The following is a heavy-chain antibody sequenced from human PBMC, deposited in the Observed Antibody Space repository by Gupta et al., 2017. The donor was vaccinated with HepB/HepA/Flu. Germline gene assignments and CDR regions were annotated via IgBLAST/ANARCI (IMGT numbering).Heavy chain of an antibody. CDR1: GGSISSYY. Sequence: QVQLQESGPGLVKPSETLSLTCTVSGGSISSYYWSWIRQPPGKGLEWIGYIYYSGSTNYNPSLKSRVTISVDTSKNQFSLKLSSVTAADTAVYYCARAEQWLGKGAFDIWGQGTMVTVSS. CDR2: IYYSGST. D-gene: IGHD6-19*01. CDR3: ARAEQWLGKGAFDI. J-gene: IGHJ3*02. V-gene: IGHV4-59*01.